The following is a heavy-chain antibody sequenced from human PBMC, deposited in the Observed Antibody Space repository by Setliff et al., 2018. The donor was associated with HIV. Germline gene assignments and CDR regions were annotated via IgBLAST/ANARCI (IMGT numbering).Heavy chain of an antibody. V-gene: IGHV4-34*01. CDR2: INHSGST. CDR3: ARPTTEGDYYDSSGYLSGAFDI. D-gene: IGHD3-22*01. J-gene: IGHJ3*02. CDR1: GGSFSGYY. Sequence: SETLSLTCAVYGGSFSGYYWFWIRQPPGKGLEWIGEINHSGSTNYNPSLKSRVTISVDTSKNQFSLKLSSVTAADTAVYYCARPTTEGDYYDSSGYLSGAFDIWGQGTMVTVSS.